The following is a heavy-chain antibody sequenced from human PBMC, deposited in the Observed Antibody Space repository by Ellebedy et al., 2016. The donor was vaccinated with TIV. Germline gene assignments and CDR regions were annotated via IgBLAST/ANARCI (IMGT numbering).Heavy chain of an antibody. CDR2: IYYSGKT. Sequence: SETLSLTXTVSGGSIKNGHYYWAWVRQSPGKVLEWIGSIYYSGKTYYNPSLRSRLAMSVDTYRNQFSLRMNSVTAADTAVYFCTTSGSSLTANNYFDPWGQGTLVTV. CDR3: TTSGSSLTANNYFDP. CDR1: GGSIKNGHYY. D-gene: IGHD6-13*01. V-gene: IGHV4-39*01. J-gene: IGHJ5*02.